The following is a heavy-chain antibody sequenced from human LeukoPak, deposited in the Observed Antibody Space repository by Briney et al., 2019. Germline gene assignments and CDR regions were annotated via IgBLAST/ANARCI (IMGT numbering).Heavy chain of an antibody. Sequence: CRSLRLSCAASGFTFDDYAMHWVRQPPGKGLEWVSGICWNSGNIGYADSVKGRFTISRDNAKRSLYLQMDSLRVEDTALYYCVKDISGFYFGADYWGQGTLVTVSS. CDR1: GFTFDDYA. V-gene: IGHV3-9*01. J-gene: IGHJ4*02. CDR2: ICWNSGNI. D-gene: IGHD3-22*01. CDR3: VKDISGFYFGADY.